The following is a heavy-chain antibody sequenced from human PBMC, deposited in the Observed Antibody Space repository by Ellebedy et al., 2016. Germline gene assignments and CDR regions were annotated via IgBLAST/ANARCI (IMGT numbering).Heavy chain of an antibody. CDR3: ASAIDY. V-gene: IGHV3-7*01. Sequence: GESLKISXAAAGFTFSYYSMNWVRQVPGKGLEWVANINQDGSEKHYVDSVKGRFTISRDNAKNSLFLQMNNLRSEDTAVYHCASAIDYWGQGTLVTVSS. CDR2: INQDGSEK. J-gene: IGHJ4*02. CDR1: GFTFSYYS.